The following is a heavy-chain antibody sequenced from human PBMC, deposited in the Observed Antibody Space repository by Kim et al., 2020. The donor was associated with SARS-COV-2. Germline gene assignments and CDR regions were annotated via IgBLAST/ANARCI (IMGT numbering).Heavy chain of an antibody. CDR1: GGSISSGGYY. D-gene: IGHD3-16*02. J-gene: IGHJ4*02. CDR2: IYYSGST. CDR3: ARSLRLGELSLKMSYFDY. V-gene: IGHV4-31*03. Sequence: SETLSLTCTVSGGSISSGGYYWSWIRQHPGKGLEWIGYIYYSGSTYYNPSLKSRVTISVDTSKNQFSLKLSSVTAADTAVYYCARSLRLGELSLKMSYFDYWGQGTLVTVSS.